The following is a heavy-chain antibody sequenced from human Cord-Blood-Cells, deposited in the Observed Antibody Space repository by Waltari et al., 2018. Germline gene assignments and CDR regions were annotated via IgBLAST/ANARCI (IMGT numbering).Heavy chain of an antibody. Sequence: QVQLQESGPGLVKPSETLSLTCTVSGGSISSYYWSWIRQPPGKGLAWIGYIYYSGRPSSDPSLKIRVTISVDTSKNQFSLKLSSVTAADTAVYYCARVERGYCSGGSCYYWYFDLWGRGTLVTVSS. CDR2: IYYSGRP. CDR1: GGSISSYY. J-gene: IGHJ2*01. V-gene: IGHV4-59*01. CDR3: ARVERGYCSGGSCYYWYFDL. D-gene: IGHD2-15*01.